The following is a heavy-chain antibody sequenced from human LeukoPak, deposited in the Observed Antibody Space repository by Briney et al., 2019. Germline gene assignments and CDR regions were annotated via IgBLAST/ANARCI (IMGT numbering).Heavy chain of an antibody. CDR2: IIPIFGIA. J-gene: IGHJ4*02. D-gene: IGHD3-22*01. Sequence: AVKVSCKASGGTFSSYAISWVRQAPGQGLEWMGRIIPIFGIANYAQKFQGRVTITADKSTSTAYMELSSLRSEDTAVYYCAREQDYYDSSGYYSYWGQGTLVTVSS. CDR1: GGTFSSYA. CDR3: AREQDYYDSSGYYSY. V-gene: IGHV1-69*04.